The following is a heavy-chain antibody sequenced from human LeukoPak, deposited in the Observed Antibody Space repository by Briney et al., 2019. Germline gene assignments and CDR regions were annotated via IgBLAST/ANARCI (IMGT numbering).Heavy chain of an antibody. CDR3: ARQRFDSSSWYRCFDY. Sequence: SETLSLTCTVSGGSISSSSYYWGWIRQPPGKGLEWVGRIYYSGSTYYNPSLKSRVTISVGTSKNQFSLKLSSVTAADTAVYYCARQRFDSSSWYRCFDYWGQGTLVTVSS. V-gene: IGHV4-39*01. J-gene: IGHJ4*02. D-gene: IGHD6-13*01. CDR2: IYYSGST. CDR1: GGSISSSSYY.